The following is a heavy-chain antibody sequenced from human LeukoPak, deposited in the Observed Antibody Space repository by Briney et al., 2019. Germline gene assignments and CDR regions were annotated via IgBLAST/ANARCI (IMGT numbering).Heavy chain of an antibody. CDR1: GYSISSGYY. CDR2: IYHSGST. D-gene: IGHD3-16*01. J-gene: IGHJ2*01. Sequence: SETLSLTCTVSGYSISSGYYWGWIRQPPGKGLEWVGIIYHSGSTYNNPSLKSRVTISVDTSKNLFSLKLRSVAAADPAVYNCARAGLAGYFDLWGRGTLVTVSS. CDR3: ARAGLAGYFDL. V-gene: IGHV4-38-2*02.